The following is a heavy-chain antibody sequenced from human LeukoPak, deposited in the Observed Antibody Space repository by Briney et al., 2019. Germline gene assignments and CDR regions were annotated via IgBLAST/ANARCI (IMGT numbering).Heavy chain of an antibody. CDR3: ARADCSSTSCYVLAGTYFDY. V-gene: IGHV3-30-3*01. CDR2: ISYDGSNK. D-gene: IGHD2-2*01. J-gene: IGHJ4*02. Sequence: PGRSLRLSCAASGFTFSSYAMHWVRQAPGKGLEWVAVISYDGSNKYYADSVKGRFTISRDNSKNTLYLQMNSLRAEDTAVYYCARADCSSTSCYVLAGTYFDYWGQGTLVTVSS. CDR1: GFTFSSYA.